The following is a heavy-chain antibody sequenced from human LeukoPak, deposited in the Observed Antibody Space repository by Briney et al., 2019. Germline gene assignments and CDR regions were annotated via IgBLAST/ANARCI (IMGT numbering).Heavy chain of an antibody. CDR1: GFTFSSYS. V-gene: IGHV3-21*01. CDR2: ISSSSSYI. Sequence: PGGSLRLSCAASGFTFSSYSMNWVRQAPGKGLEWVSSISSSSSYIYYADSVKGRFTISRDNAKNSLYLQMNSLRAEDTAVYYCAREAPHLVTKVRGPKVAYYFDYWGQGTLVTVSS. D-gene: IGHD3-10*01. CDR3: AREAPHLVTKVRGPKVAYYFDY. J-gene: IGHJ4*02.